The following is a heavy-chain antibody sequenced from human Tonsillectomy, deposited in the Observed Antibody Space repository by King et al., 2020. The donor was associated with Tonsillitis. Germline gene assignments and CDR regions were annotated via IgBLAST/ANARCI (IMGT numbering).Heavy chain of an antibody. D-gene: IGHD3-22*01. J-gene: IGHJ4*02. V-gene: IGHV3-30*18. CDR1: GFTFSSYG. CDR2: ISYDGSNK. Sequence: VQLVESGGGVVQPGRSLRLSCAASGFTFSSYGMHWVRQAPGKGLEWVAVISYDGSNKYYADSVKGRFTISRDNSKKTLYLQMNSLRAEDTAVYYCVKGQVVSHYYDSSGYYAPLSDWGQGTLVTVSS. CDR3: VKGQVVSHYYDSSGYYAPLSD.